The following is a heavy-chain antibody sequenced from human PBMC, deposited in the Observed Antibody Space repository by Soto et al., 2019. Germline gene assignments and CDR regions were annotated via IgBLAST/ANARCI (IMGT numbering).Heavy chain of an antibody. CDR1: GGSISSSSYY. D-gene: IGHD1-26*01. J-gene: IGHJ4*02. CDR2: IYYSGST. CDR3: ARRYGGNFDY. Sequence: SETLSLTCTVSGGSISSSSYYWGWIRQPPGKGLEWIGSIYYSGSTHYNPSLKSRVTISVDTSKNQFSLKLTSVTAADTAVYYCARRYGGNFDYWGQGTLVTVSS. V-gene: IGHV4-39*07.